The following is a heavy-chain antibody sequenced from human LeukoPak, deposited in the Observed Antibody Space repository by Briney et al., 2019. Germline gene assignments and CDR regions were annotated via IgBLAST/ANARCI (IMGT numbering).Heavy chain of an antibody. CDR2: IYYGGST. Sequence: PSETLSLTCTVSGGSISSYYWSWIRQPPRKGLEWIGYIYYGGSTNYNPSLKSRVTISVDTSKNQFSLKLSSVTAADTAVYYCARVGYQLLEPYYYYYMDVWGKGTTVTVSS. CDR1: GGSISSYY. J-gene: IGHJ6*03. CDR3: ARVGYQLLEPYYYYYMDV. V-gene: IGHV4-59*01. D-gene: IGHD2-2*01.